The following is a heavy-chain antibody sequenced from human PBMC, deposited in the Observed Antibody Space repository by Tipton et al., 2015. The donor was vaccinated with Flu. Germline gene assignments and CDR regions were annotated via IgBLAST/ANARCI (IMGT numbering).Heavy chain of an antibody. CDR2: INWNGGRI. J-gene: IGHJ5*02. CDR1: GFTFDDYG. Sequence: SLRLSCAASGFTFDDYGMSWVRQAPGKGLEWVSGINWNGGRIGYADSVKGRFTISRDNAKNSLYLQMNSLRAEDTALYHCARVSGDYGDFLNWFDPWGQGTLVTVSS. CDR3: ARVSGDYGDFLNWFDP. D-gene: IGHD4-17*01. V-gene: IGHV3-20*01.